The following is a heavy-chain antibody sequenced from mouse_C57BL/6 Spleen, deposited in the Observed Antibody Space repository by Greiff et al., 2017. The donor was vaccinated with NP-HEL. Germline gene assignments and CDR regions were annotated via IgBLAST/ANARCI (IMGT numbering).Heavy chain of an antibody. Sequence: VQLQQSGPELVKPGASVKISCKASGYTFTDYYMNWVKQSHGKSLEWIGDINPNNGGTSYNQKFKGKATLTVDKSSSTAYMELRSLTSEDSAVYYCAISQSLYWGQGTTLTVSS. CDR3: AISQSLY. V-gene: IGHV1-26*01. CDR2: INPNNGGT. CDR1: GYTFTDYY. J-gene: IGHJ2*01.